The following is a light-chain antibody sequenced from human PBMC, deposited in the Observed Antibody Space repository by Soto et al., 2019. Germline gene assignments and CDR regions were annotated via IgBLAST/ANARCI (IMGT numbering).Light chain of an antibody. CDR1: PSVNNNY. J-gene: IGKJ2*01. CDR2: GAS. Sequence: EIVLTQSPGTLSLSAGARATLSGRASPSVNNNYLAWYQQKPGQAPRLLIYGASSRATGIPARFSGSGSGTDFTLTISRPEPEDFAVYYCQQYGSSQYTFGQGTKLEIK. CDR3: QQYGSSQYT. V-gene: IGKV3-20*01.